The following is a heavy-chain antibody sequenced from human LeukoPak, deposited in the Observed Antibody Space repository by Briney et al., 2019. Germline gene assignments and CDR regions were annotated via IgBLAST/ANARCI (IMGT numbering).Heavy chain of an antibody. CDR2: IYPGDSDT. CDR1: GYSFTSYW. CDR3: ARQLGQYYYDSSGYYFGPRSLYYFDY. V-gene: IGHV5-51*01. J-gene: IGHJ4*02. D-gene: IGHD3-22*01. Sequence: GESLKISCKGSGYSFTSYWIGWVRQMPGKGLEWMGIIYPGDSDTRYSPSFQGRVTISADKSISTAYLQWSSLKASDTAMYYCARQLGQYYYDSSGYYFGPRSLYYFDYWGQGTLVTVSS.